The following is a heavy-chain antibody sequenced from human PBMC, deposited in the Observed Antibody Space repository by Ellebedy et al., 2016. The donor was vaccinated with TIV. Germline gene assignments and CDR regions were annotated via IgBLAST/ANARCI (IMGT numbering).Heavy chain of an antibody. D-gene: IGHD3-16*01. CDR3: ARAVGGLTLADNDRRLDY. CDR1: GGSVSMYY. CDR2: VYYTGST. Sequence: SETLSLTXTVFGGSVSMYYWSWLRQPPGKGLEWIGNVYYTGSTECNPSLKTRVTMSVDMSKNQFSLKLRSVTAADTGIYYCARAVGGLTLADNDRRLDYWGQGILVTVSS. J-gene: IGHJ4*02. V-gene: IGHV4-59*02.